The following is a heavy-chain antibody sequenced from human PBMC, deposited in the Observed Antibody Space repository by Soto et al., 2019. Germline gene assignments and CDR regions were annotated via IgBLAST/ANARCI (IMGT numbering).Heavy chain of an antibody. D-gene: IGHD3-22*01. CDR3: ARDKRVTMIGGWFDP. CDR2: IYHSGKT. CDR1: VYSISSGYY. Sequence: SETLSLTCVVSVYSISSGYYWAWVRQPPGKELEWIGSIYHSGKTYYKPSLRSRVTVSVDTSKNQFSMKLISVTAADTAVYYCARDKRVTMIGGWFDPLGQVTLDNVSS. J-gene: IGHJ5*02. V-gene: IGHV4-38-2*02.